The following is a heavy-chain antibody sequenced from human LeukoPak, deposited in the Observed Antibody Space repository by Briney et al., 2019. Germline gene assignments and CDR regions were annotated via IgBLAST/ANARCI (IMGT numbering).Heavy chain of an antibody. CDR2: IHPRRGDT. CDR1: GYSFTAFY. D-gene: IGHD3-10*01. V-gene: IGHV1-2*02. CDR3: AKDGDYGTGSYYRGCIDS. Sequence: GASVKVSCKTSGYSFTAFYIHWLRQAPGQGLDWMGWIHPRRGDTNHAQKCQGRVTMTTDTSISTAYLGLSSLRSDDADVYYCAKDGDYGTGSYYRGCIDSWGQGTPVTVSP. J-gene: IGHJ4*02.